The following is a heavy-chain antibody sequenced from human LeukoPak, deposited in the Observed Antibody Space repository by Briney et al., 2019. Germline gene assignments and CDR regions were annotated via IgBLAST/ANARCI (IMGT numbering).Heavy chain of an antibody. J-gene: IGHJ4*02. CDR3: ARESRNYYDRGFDY. Sequence: TGGSLRLSCAASGFTFSTYAMNWVRQAPEKGLEWVANIKQDGSEKYYVDSVKGRFTISRDNAKNSLYLQMNSLRAEDTAVYYCARESRNYYDRGFDYWGQGTLVTVSS. D-gene: IGHD3-22*01. CDR2: IKQDGSEK. V-gene: IGHV3-7*03. CDR1: GFTFSTYA.